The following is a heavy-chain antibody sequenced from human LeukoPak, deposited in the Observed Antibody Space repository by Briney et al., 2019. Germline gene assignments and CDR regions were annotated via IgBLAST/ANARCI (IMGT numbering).Heavy chain of an antibody. V-gene: IGHV4-59*01. CDR3: ARVYYSSSYDYWYFDL. Sequence: PSETLSLTCSVSGGSISRYYWSWIRQPPGKGLEWIGYKDYSGSTNYNRSLKSRVTISVDTSKNQFSLKLSSVTAADTAVYYCARVYYSSSYDYWYFDLWGRGTLVTVSS. CDR1: GGSISRYY. CDR2: KDYSGST. J-gene: IGHJ2*01. D-gene: IGHD6-13*01.